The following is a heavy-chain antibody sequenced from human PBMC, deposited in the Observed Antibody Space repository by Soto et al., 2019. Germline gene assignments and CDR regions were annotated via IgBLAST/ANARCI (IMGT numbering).Heavy chain of an antibody. J-gene: IGHJ6*02. D-gene: IGHD3-10*01. CDR2: IYPGDSDT. Sequence: PGESLKISCEGSGYSFTSYWIGWVRQMPGKGLECMGIIYPGDSDTRYSPSFQGQVTISADKSISTAYLQWSSLKASDTAMYYCAGGGVRGVITRTRDYYGMDVWGQGTTVTSP. CDR3: AGGGVRGVITRTRDYYGMDV. CDR1: GYSFTSYW. V-gene: IGHV5-51*01.